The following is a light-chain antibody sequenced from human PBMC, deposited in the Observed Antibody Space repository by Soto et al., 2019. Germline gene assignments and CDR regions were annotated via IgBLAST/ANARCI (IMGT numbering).Light chain of an antibody. CDR3: QQLNNYPHT. CDR2: AAS. CDR1: QGINTY. V-gene: IGKV1-9*01. J-gene: IGKJ2*01. Sequence: DIQLTQSPSFLSASVGDRVTITCRASQGINTYLTWFQQKPGKAPKVLIFAASTLQSGVPSRFSGSGSWTEFTLTINSLQPEDFATYYCQQLNNYPHTFGQGTKLEIK.